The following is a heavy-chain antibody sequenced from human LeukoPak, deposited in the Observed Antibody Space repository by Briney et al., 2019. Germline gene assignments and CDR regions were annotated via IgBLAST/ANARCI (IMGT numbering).Heavy chain of an antibody. D-gene: IGHD2-15*01. CDR2: IYYSGST. J-gene: IGHJ6*02. Sequence: PSETLSLTCTVSGGSISSYYWSWIRQPPGKGLEWIGYIYYSGSTNYNPSLRSRVTISVDTSKNQFSLKLSSVTAADTAVYYCARLKALRGSYYYGMDVWGQGTTVTVSS. V-gene: IGHV4-59*08. CDR1: GGSISSYY. CDR3: ARLKALRGSYYYGMDV.